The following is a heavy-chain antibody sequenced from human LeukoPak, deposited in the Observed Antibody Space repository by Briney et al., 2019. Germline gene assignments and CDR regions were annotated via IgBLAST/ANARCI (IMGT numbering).Heavy chain of an antibody. D-gene: IGHD4-17*01. J-gene: IGHJ4*02. CDR1: GYSISSGYY. CDR2: IYHSGST. CDR3: AAVFRGIDYARFSIENDY. Sequence: PSETLSLTCAVSGYSISSGYYWGWIRQPPGKGLEWIGSIYHSGSTYYNPSLKSRVTISVDTSKNQFSLKLSSVTAADTAVYYCAAVFRGIDYARFSIENDYWGQGTLVTVSS. V-gene: IGHV4-38-2*01.